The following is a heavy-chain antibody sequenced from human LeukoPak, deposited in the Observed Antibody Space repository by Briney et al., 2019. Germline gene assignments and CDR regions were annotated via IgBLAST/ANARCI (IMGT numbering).Heavy chain of an antibody. Sequence: PGGSLRLSCAASGFTFITYSMTWVRQAPGRGLEWVSAITGSGAFTDYADSVKGRFTISRDNPKNTLYLQMNSLRAEDTAVYYCAKEEWGFGEFPLFMDVWGKGTTVTISS. CDR3: AKEEWGFGEFPLFMDV. CDR1: GFTFITYS. V-gene: IGHV3-23*01. D-gene: IGHD3-10*01. CDR2: ITGSGAFT. J-gene: IGHJ6*03.